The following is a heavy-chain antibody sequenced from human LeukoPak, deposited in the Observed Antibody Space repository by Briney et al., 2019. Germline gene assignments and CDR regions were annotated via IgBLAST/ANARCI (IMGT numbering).Heavy chain of an antibody. CDR2: INHSGST. J-gene: IGHJ4*02. D-gene: IGHD5-18*01. Sequence: SETLSLTCAVYGGSSSGYYWSWIRQPPGKGLEWIGEINHSGSTNYNPSLKSRVTISVDTSKDQFSLKLSSVTAADTAVYYCARGGYSYGYGFGDYFDYWAQGTLVTVSS. CDR3: ARGGYSYGYGFGDYFDY. CDR1: GGSSSGYY. V-gene: IGHV4-34*01.